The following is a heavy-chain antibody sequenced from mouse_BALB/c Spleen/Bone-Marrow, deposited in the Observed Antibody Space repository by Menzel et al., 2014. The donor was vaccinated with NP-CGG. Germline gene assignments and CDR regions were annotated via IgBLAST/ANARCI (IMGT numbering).Heavy chain of an antibody. D-gene: IGHD1-1*01. CDR1: GYTFTDYA. V-gene: IGHV1S137*01. Sequence: VMLVESGAELVRPGVSVKISCKGSGYTFTDYAMHWVKQSHAKSLEWIGVISTYSGNTNYNQKFKGKATMTVDKSSSTAYMELARLTSEDSAIYYCARGSSPYYYAMDYWGQGTSVTVSS. CDR2: ISTYSGNT. CDR3: ARGSSPYYYAMDY. J-gene: IGHJ4*01.